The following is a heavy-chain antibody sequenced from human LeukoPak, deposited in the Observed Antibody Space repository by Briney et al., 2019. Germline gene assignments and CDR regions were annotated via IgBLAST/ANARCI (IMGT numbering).Heavy chain of an antibody. CDR1: GFTFSSYW. V-gene: IGHV3-7*03. D-gene: IGHD5-12*01. J-gene: IGHJ2*01. CDR3: AKIVDGYGGFYWYFDL. Sequence: HPGGSLRLSCAASGFTFSSYWMTWFRQAPGKGLEWVAHIKEDGSEKYYVDSVRGRFTISRDNAKNSLYLQMNSLRAEDTAVYYCAKIVDGYGGFYWYFDLWGRGTLVTVSS. CDR2: IKEDGSEK.